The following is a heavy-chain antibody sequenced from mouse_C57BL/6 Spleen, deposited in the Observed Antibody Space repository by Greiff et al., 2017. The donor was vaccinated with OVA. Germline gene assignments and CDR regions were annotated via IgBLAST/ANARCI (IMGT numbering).Heavy chain of an antibody. J-gene: IGHJ3*01. CDR1: GFSLTSYG. V-gene: IGHV2-2*01. CDR2: IWSGGST. CDR3: ARNAGPSAWFAY. Sequence: VKLVESGPGLVQPSQSLSITCTVSGFSLTSYGVHWVRQSPGKGLEWLGVIWSGGSTDYNAAFISRLSISKDNSKSQVFFKMNSLQADDTAIYYCARNAGPSAWFAYWGQGTLVTVSA. D-gene: IGHD3-1*01.